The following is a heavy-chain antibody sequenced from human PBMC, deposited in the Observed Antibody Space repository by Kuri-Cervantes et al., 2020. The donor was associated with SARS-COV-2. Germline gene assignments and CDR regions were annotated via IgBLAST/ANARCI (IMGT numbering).Heavy chain of an antibody. V-gene: IGHV3-23*03. CDR1: GFTFSSYA. Sequence: LSLTCAASGFTFSSYAMSWVRQAPGKGLEWVSVIYSSGNTYYADFVKGRFTISRDNSKNTLYLQMNSLRAEDTAVYYCARDSTRGYYYGMDVWGQGTTVTVSS. J-gene: IGHJ6*02. CDR3: ARDSTRGYYYGMDV. D-gene: IGHD5/OR15-5a*01. CDR2: IYSSGNT.